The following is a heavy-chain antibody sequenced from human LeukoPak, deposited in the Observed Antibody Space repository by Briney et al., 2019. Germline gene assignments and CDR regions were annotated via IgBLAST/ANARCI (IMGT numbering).Heavy chain of an antibody. CDR3: ARDGYDLRSAGPPFDY. V-gene: IGHV1-46*01. CDR1: GYTFTSYY. D-gene: IGHD4-17*01. Sequence: GASVKVSCKASGYTFTSYYMHWVRQAPGQGLEWMGIINPSGGSTSYAQKFQGRVTMTRDTSTSTVYRELSSLRSEDTAVYYCARDGYDLRSAGPPFDYWGQGTLVTVSS. CDR2: INPSGGST. J-gene: IGHJ4*02.